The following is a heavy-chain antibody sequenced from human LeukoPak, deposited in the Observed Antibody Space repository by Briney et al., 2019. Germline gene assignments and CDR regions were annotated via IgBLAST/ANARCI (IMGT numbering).Heavy chain of an antibody. V-gene: IGHV1-69*06. Sequence: SVKVSCKASGGTFSSYAISWVRQAPGPGLEWMGGIIPIFGTANYAQKFQGRVTITADKSTSTAYMELSGLRSEDTAVYYCARDSVDLSGTPRFLRMDVWGKGTTVTVSS. CDR2: IIPIFGTA. J-gene: IGHJ6*04. CDR1: GGTFSSYA. D-gene: IGHD3-10*01. CDR3: ARDSVDLSGTPRFLRMDV.